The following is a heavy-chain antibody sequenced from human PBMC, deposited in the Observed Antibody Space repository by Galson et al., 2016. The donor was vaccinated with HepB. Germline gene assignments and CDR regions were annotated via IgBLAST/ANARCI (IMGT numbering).Heavy chain of an antibody. CDR1: GGSISGYY. Sequence: ETLSLTCTVSGGSISGYYWSWIRQPPGKGLEWIAYMYYLGSTTHNPSLKSRVTMSVDKSKNQFSLRLSSVTAAETAGYYCARVGRGVNNGRNWFDPWGPGTLVTVSS. CDR2: MYYLGST. V-gene: IGHV4-59*08. J-gene: IGHJ5*02. CDR3: ARVGRGVNNGRNWFDP. D-gene: IGHD3-10*01.